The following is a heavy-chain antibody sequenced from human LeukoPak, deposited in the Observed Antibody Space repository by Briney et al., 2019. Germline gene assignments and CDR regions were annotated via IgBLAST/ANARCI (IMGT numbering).Heavy chain of an antibody. Sequence: SETLSLTCTVSGGSISSGGYYWSWIRQHPGKGLEWIGYIYYSGSTYYNPSLKSRVTISVDTSKNQFSLKLSSVTAADTAVYYCAKEGVESSGSYYKPSNFDYWGQGTLVTVSS. V-gene: IGHV4-31*03. CDR3: AKEGVESSGSYYKPSNFDY. CDR2: IYYSGST. J-gene: IGHJ4*02. CDR1: GGSISSGGYY. D-gene: IGHD3-10*01.